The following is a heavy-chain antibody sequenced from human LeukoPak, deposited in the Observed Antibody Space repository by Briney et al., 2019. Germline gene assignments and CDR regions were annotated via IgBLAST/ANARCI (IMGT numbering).Heavy chain of an antibody. CDR2: IYYIGNT. V-gene: IGHV4-39*01. CDR3: ARRLGRYYFDS. CDR1: GGSISSSSYY. J-gene: IGHJ4*02. Sequence: PSETLSLTCTVSGGSISSSSYYWGWLRQPPGKGLEWIGSIYYIGNTYYNPSLKSRVTISVDTSNNQFSLMLSSVTAADTAVFYCARRLGRYYFDSWGQGTLVTVSS.